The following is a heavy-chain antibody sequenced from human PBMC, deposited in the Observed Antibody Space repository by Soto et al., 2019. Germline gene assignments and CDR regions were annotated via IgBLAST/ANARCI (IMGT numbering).Heavy chain of an antibody. V-gene: IGHV5-51*01. CDR1: GYSFTSYW. CDR3: ARHSLYNWNYRGMDV. D-gene: IGHD1-7*01. J-gene: IGHJ6*02. CDR2: IYPGDSDT. Sequence: XESLKISCKGSGYSFTSYWIGWVRQMPGKGLEWMGIIYPGDSDTRYSPSFQGQVTISADKSISTAYLQWSSLKASDTAMYYCARHSLYNWNYRGMDVWGQGTTVTVSS.